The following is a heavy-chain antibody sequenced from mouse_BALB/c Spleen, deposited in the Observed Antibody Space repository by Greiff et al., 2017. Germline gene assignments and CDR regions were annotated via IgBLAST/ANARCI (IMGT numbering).Heavy chain of an antibody. J-gene: IGHJ4*01. CDR1: GFTFSSYA. CDR3: ARKNYYGAMDY. D-gene: IGHD1-1*01. V-gene: IGHV5-9-4*01. Sequence: DVKLVESGGGLVKPGGSLKLSCAASGFTFSSYAMSWVRQSPEKRLEWVAEISSGGSYTYYPDTVTGRFTISRDNAKNTLYLEMSSLRSEDTAMYYCARKNYYGAMDYWGQGTSVTVSS. CDR2: ISSGGSYT.